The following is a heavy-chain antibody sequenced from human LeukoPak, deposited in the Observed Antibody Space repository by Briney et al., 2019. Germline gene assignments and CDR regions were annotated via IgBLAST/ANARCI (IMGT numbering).Heavy chain of an antibody. Sequence: GGSLRLSCAASGFTFDDYAMHWVRQAPGKGLEWVSLISGDGGSTYYADSVKGRFTIPRDNSKNSLYLQMNSLRTEDTALHYCAKDTVLRYFDWLLPPYYYYYMDVWGKGTTVTVSS. V-gene: IGHV3-43*02. CDR3: AKDTVLRYFDWLLPPYYYYYMDV. CDR1: GFTFDDYA. J-gene: IGHJ6*03. CDR2: ISGDGGST. D-gene: IGHD3-9*01.